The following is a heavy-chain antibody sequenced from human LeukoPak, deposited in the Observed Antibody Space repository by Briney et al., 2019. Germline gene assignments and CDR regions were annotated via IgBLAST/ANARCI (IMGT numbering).Heavy chain of an antibody. Sequence: PGGSLRLSCAASGFTFSSYSMNWVRQAPGKGLEWVSCISSSSGYIDYADSVEGRFTISRDNAKNSLYLLMNSLRAEDTALYYCARGHHGMEVWGRGTTVIVSS. CDR1: GFTFSSYS. V-gene: IGHV3-21*04. J-gene: IGHJ6*02. CDR2: ISSSSGYI. CDR3: ARGHHGMEV.